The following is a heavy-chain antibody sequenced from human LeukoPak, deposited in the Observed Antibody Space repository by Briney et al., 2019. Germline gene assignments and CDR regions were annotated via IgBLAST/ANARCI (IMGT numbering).Heavy chain of an antibody. Sequence: PGGSLRLSCAASGFTFSSYWMHWVRHAPGKGLVWVSHINSAGSSTSYADSVKGRFTISRDNAKNTLYLQMKSLRAEDTAMYYCARDQAAYYDASAIDYWGQGTLVTVSS. CDR2: INSAGSST. J-gene: IGHJ4*02. CDR3: ARDQAAYYDASAIDY. D-gene: IGHD3-22*01. V-gene: IGHV3-74*01. CDR1: GFTFSSYW.